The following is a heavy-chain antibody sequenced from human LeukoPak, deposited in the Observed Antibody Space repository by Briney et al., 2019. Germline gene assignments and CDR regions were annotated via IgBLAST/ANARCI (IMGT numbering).Heavy chain of an antibody. D-gene: IGHD3-3*01. J-gene: IGHJ4*02. V-gene: IGHV4-38-2*01. Sequence: SETLSLTCGVSGYSIRSGYYWGWIRQTPVKGLEWIGDIDHRGTATYNPSLKSRLTISADASKNQFSLKLNSVTDADTAVYYCAVGITILGVAASFDSWGQGNLVIVSS. CDR3: AVGITILGVAASFDS. CDR1: GYSIRSGYY. CDR2: IDHRGTA.